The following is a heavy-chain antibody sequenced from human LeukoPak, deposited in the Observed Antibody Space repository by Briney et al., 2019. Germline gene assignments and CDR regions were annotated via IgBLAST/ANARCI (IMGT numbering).Heavy chain of an antibody. CDR3: AIRGYSSGYFDY. CDR2: ISYDGSNK. CDR1: GFPFSSYW. V-gene: IGHV3-30-3*01. D-gene: IGHD6-19*01. Sequence: GGSLRLSCVASGFPFSSYWMTWVRQAPGKGLEWVAVISYDGSNKYYADSVKGRFTISRDNSKNTLYLQMNSLRAEDTAVYYCAIRGYSSGYFDYWGQGTLVTVSS. J-gene: IGHJ4*02.